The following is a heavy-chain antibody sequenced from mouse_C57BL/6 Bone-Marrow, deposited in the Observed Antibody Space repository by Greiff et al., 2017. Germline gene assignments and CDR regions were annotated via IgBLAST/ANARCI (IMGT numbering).Heavy chain of an antibody. J-gene: IGHJ2*01. V-gene: IGHV5-9*01. CDR3: ASSSYGDY. CDR1: GFTFSSYT. CDR2: ISGGGGNT. D-gene: IGHD1-1*01. Sequence: EVMLVESGGGLVKPGGSLKLSCAASGFTFSSYTMSWVRQTPEKRLEWVATISGGGGNTYYPDSVKGRFTISRDNAKNTLYLQMSSLRSEDTALYYCASSSYGDYWGQGTTLTVSS.